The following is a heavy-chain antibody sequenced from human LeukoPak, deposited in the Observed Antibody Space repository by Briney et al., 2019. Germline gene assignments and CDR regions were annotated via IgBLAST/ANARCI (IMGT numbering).Heavy chain of an antibody. Sequence: PGGSLRLSCAASGFTFSSYAMSWVRQAPGKGLEWVSAISGSGGSTYYADSVKGRFTISRDNSKNTLYLQMNSLRVEDTAVYYCVCGQPNQWLRGVWGKGTTVTVSS. D-gene: IGHD6-19*01. CDR3: VCGQPNQWLRGV. V-gene: IGHV3-23*01. CDR2: ISGSGGST. CDR1: GFTFSSYA. J-gene: IGHJ6*03.